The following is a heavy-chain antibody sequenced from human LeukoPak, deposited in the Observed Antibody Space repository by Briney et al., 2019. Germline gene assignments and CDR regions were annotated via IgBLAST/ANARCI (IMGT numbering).Heavy chain of an antibody. CDR3: ARDNSYYDSWSGYSPEYNWFDP. CDR2: IYYSGST. J-gene: IGHJ5*02. Sequence: KPSETLSLTCTVSNGSISSYYWSWIRQPPGKGLEWIGYIYYSGSTNYNPSLKSRVTISVDTSKNQFSLKLSSVTAADTAVYYCARDNSYYDSWSGYSPEYNWFDPWGQGTLVTVSS. CDR1: NGSISSYY. D-gene: IGHD3-3*01. V-gene: IGHV4-59*01.